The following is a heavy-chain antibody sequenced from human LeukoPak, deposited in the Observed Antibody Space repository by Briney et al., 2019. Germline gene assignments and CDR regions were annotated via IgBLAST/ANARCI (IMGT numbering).Heavy chain of an antibody. V-gene: IGHV3-66*01. CDR2: IYIDGST. Sequence: GGSLRLSCAASGFTVSSSYMSWVRQAPGKGLEWVSVIYIDGSTYYADSVKGRSSISRDNSKNTLYLQMNNLRAEDTAVYYCARDLDSYGDYWGQGTLVTVSS. CDR3: ARDLDSYGDY. J-gene: IGHJ4*02. CDR1: GFTVSSSY. D-gene: IGHD5-18*01.